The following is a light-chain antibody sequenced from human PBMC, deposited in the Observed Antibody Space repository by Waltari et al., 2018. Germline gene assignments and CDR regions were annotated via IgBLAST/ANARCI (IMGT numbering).Light chain of an antibody. CDR3: QQYGSSPWT. J-gene: IGKJ1*01. CDR2: GAS. V-gene: IGKV3-20*01. Sequence: EIVLTQSPGTLSLSPGERATLSCRASQSVSSSYLAGYKQKPGQAPRVLIHGASNRATGIPDRFSGSGSGTDFTLAISRLEPEDFAVYYCQQYGSSPWTFGQGTKVEIK. CDR1: QSVSSSY.